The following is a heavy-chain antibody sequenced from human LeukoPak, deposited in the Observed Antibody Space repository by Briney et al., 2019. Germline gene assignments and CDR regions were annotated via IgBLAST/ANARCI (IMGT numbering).Heavy chain of an antibody. J-gene: IGHJ4*02. V-gene: IGHV4-4*09. Sequence: SETLSLTCTVSGGSISSYYWSWLRQPPGKGLEWIGYIYTSGSTNYNPSLKSRVTISVDTSKNQFSLKLSSVTAADTAVYYCAGGYFDWLLYDYWGQGTLVTVSS. CDR1: GGSISSYY. CDR2: IYTSGST. D-gene: IGHD3-9*01. CDR3: AGGYFDWLLYDY.